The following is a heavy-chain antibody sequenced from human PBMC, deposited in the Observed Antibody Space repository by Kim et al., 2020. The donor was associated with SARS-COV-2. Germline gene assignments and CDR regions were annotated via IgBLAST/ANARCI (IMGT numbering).Heavy chain of an antibody. CDR3: ARRGMDSSSSYYFDY. Sequence: PSLKNRVTISVDKSKNQFSLKLSSVTAADTAVYYCARRGMDSSSSYYFDYWGQGTLVTVSS. J-gene: IGHJ4*02. D-gene: IGHD6-6*01. V-gene: IGHV4-4*02.